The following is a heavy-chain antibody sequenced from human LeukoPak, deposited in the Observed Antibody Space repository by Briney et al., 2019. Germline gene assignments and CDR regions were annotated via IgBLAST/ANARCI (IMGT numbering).Heavy chain of an antibody. Sequence: PSETLSLTCAVYGGSFSGYYWSWIRQPPGKGLEWIGEINHSGSTYYNPSLKSRVTISVDTSKNQFSLKLSSVTAADTAVYYCARVQWLDRHYFDYWGQGTLVTVSS. V-gene: IGHV4-34*01. D-gene: IGHD6-19*01. J-gene: IGHJ4*02. CDR1: GGSFSGYY. CDR2: INHSGST. CDR3: ARVQWLDRHYFDY.